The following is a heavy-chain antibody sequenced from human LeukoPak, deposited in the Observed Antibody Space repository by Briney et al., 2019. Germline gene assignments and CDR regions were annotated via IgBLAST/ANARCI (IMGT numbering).Heavy chain of an antibody. CDR3: ARGPGYDFWSGYLPPHNYYYGMDV. V-gene: IGHV4-61*01. D-gene: IGHD3-3*01. CDR2: IYYSGST. J-gene: IGHJ6*02. Sequence: SETLSLTCTVSGGSVSSGSYYWSWIRQPPGKGLEWIGHIYYSGSTNYNPSLKSRVTISVDTSKNQFSLKLSSVTAADTAVYYCARGPGYDFWSGYLPPHNYYYGMDVWGQGTTVTVSS. CDR1: GGSVSSGSYY.